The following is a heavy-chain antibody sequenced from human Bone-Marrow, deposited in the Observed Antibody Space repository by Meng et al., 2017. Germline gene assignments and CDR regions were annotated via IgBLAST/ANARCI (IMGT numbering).Heavy chain of an antibody. Sequence: GGSLRLSCAASGFTFSSYAMSWVRQAPGKGLEWVSAISGSGGSTYYADSVKGRFTISRDNSKNTLYLQMNSLRAEDTAVYYCATHARSNMVVGIITGFDYWGQGTLVTVSS. CDR2: ISGSGGST. CDR3: ATHARSNMVVGIITGFDY. D-gene: IGHD3-10*01. V-gene: IGHV3-23*01. J-gene: IGHJ4*02. CDR1: GFTFSSYA.